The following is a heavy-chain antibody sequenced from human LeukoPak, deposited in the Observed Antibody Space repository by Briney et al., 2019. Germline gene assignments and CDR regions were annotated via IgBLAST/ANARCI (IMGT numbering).Heavy chain of an antibody. Sequence: GGSLRLSCAASGFTFSSYALSWVRQAPGKGLEGVSAISGSGGSTYYADSVKGRFTISRDNSKNTLYLQMNSLRAEDTAVYYCAGYSSGWYIYYYYMDVWGRGTTVTVSS. J-gene: IGHJ6*03. CDR2: ISGSGGST. V-gene: IGHV3-23*01. CDR1: GFTFSSYA. CDR3: AGYSSGWYIYYYYMDV. D-gene: IGHD6-19*01.